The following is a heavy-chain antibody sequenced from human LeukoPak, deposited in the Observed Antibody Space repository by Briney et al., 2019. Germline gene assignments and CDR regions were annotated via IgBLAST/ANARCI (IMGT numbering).Heavy chain of an antibody. J-gene: IGHJ4*02. D-gene: IGHD6-19*01. CDR2: ISGSGGPT. CDR1: GFTFSSYA. V-gene: IGHV3-23*01. CDR3: VKARYTSGWYVFDY. Sequence: GGSLRLSCTASGFTFSSYALTWVRQAPGKGLEWVSSISGSGGPTFYADSVKGRFTISRDNSKSTLFLQMNSLRAEDTAIYYCVKARYTSGWYVFDYWGRGTQVTVSS.